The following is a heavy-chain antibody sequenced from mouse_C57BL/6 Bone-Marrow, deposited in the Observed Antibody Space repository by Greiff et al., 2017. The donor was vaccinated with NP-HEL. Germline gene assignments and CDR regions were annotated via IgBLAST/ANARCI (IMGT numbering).Heavy chain of an antibody. V-gene: IGHV5-4*01. J-gene: IGHJ3*01. Sequence: EVMLVESGGGLVKPGGSLKLSCAASGFTFSSYAMSWVRQTPEKRLAWVATISDGGSYTYYPDNVKGRFTISRDNAKNNLYLQMSHLKSEDTAMYYCARDDDGYSFAYWGQGTLVTVSA. CDR3: ARDDDGYSFAY. CDR1: GFTFSSYA. CDR2: ISDGGSYT. D-gene: IGHD2-3*01.